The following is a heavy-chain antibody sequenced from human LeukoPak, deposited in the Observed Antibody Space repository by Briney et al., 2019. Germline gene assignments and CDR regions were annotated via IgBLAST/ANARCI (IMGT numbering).Heavy chain of an antibody. CDR3: ARHGGSGSYYYFDY. Sequence: GESLKISCKGSGYTYSNYWIGWVRQMPGKGLEWMGIIYPGDSDTRYSPSFQGQVTISAYNSISTPYLQWSSLKASDTDMYYCARHGGSGSYYYFDYWGQGTLVTVSS. V-gene: IGHV5-51*01. D-gene: IGHD3-10*01. J-gene: IGHJ4*02. CDR1: GYTYSNYW. CDR2: IYPGDSDT.